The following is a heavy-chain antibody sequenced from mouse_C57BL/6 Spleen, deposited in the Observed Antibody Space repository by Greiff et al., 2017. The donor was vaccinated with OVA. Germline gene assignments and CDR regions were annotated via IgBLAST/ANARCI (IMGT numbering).Heavy chain of an antibody. V-gene: IGHV1-42*01. J-gene: IGHJ2*01. Sequence: VQLQQSGPELVKPGASVKISCKASGYSFTGYYMNWVKQSPEKSLEWIGVINPSTGGTTYNQKFKAKATLTVDKSSSTAYMQLKSLTSEDSAVYYCARLRGYDEGDYYFDYWGQGTTLTVSS. CDR2: INPSTGGT. CDR3: ARLRGYDEGDYYFDY. D-gene: IGHD2-2*01. CDR1: GYSFTGYY.